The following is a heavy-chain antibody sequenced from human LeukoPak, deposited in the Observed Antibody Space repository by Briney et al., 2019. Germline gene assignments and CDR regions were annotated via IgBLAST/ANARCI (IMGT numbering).Heavy chain of an antibody. CDR3: ARPRLLYSNYYYYYYMDV. V-gene: IGHV4-39*01. D-gene: IGHD4-11*01. Sequence: PSETQSLTCTVSGGSISSSSYYWGWIRQPPGKGLEWIGSIYYSGSTYYNPSLKSRVTISVDTSKNQFSLKLSSVTAADTAVYYCARPRLLYSNYYYYYYMDVWGKGTTVTVSS. J-gene: IGHJ6*03. CDR1: GGSISSSSYY. CDR2: IYYSGST.